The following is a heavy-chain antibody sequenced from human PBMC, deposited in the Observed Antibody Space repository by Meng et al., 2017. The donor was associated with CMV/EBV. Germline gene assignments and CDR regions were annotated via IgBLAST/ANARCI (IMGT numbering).Heavy chain of an antibody. D-gene: IGHD1-14*01. J-gene: IGHJ4*02. CDR3: ARDMTGFDY. CDR1: GGSISSYY. Sequence: SETLSLTCTVPGGSISSYYWSWVRQPPGKGLEWIGYIYYSGSTNYNPSLKSRVTISVDPSKNQFSLKLSSVTAADTAVYYCARDMTGFDYWGQGTLVTVSS. CDR2: IYYSGST. V-gene: IGHV4-59*01.